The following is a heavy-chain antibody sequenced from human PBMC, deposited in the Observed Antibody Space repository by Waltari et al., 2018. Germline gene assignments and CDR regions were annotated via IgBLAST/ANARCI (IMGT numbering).Heavy chain of an antibody. Sequence: QVQLQQWGAGLLKPSETLSLPCSVSAASFTSYYWGWVRHVPGKGLEWIGQIRHPGNTNYNPSLQSRVAISIDTSRKQFSLKVFSVTAADTGLYFCTRGGNYDFWSHTPFVDPWGQGTQVSVSS. CDR3: TRGGNYDFWSHTPFVDP. V-gene: IGHV4-34*01. J-gene: IGHJ5*02. CDR1: AASFTSYY. D-gene: IGHD3-3*01. CDR2: IRHPGNT.